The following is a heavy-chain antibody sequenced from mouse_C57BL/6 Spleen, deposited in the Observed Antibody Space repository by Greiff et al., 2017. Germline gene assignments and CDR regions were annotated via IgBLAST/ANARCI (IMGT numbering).Heavy chain of an antibody. V-gene: IGHV5-6*01. Sequence: EVQVVESGGDLVKPGGSLKLSCAASGFTFSSYGMSWVRQTPDKRLEWVATISSGGSYTYYPDGVKGRFTISRDNAKNTLYLQMSSLKSEDTAMYYCARLGLYSNFYFDYWGQGTTLTVSS. CDR2: ISSGGSYT. D-gene: IGHD2-5*01. CDR1: GFTFSSYG. J-gene: IGHJ2*01. CDR3: ARLGLYSNFYFDY.